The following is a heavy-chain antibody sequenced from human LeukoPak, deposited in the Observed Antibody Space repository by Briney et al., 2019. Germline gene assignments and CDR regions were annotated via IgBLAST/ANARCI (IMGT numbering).Heavy chain of an antibody. D-gene: IGHD3-3*01. J-gene: IGHJ4*02. CDR2: ISGSGGST. Sequence: GGSLRLSCAASGFTFSSYAMSWVRQAPGKGLEWVSAISGSGGSTYYADSVKGRFTISRDNSKNTLYLQMNSLRAEDTAVYYCAKTPYYDFWSGYYTDYWGQGTLVTVSS. V-gene: IGHV3-23*01. CDR1: GFTFSSYA. CDR3: AKTPYYDFWSGYYTDY.